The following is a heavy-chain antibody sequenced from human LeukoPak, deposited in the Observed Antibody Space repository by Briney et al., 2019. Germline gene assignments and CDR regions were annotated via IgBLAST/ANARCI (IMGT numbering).Heavy chain of an antibody. CDR1: GFTFSSYG. V-gene: IGHV3-30*02. J-gene: IGHJ4*02. D-gene: IGHD3-10*01. CDR2: IRYDGSNK. Sequence: GGSLRLSCAASGFTFSSYGMSWVRQAPGKGLEWVAFIRYDGSNKYYADSVKGRFTISRDNSKNTLYLQMNSLRAEDTAVYYCAKDLRGYWFGELWWGQGTLVTVSS. CDR3: AKDLRGYWFGELW.